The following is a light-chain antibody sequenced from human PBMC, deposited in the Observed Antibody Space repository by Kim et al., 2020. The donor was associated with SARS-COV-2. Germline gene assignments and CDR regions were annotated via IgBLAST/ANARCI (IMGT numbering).Light chain of an antibody. CDR1: SSNIGADFA. Sequence: QSALTQPPSVSGAPGQWVTISCVGNSSNIGADFAVHWYQQLPGTAPKLLIYENTNRPSGVPDRFSGSKSGTSASLAISGLRLEDDAHYHCQSYDNSLRAWVFGGGTRLTVL. CDR2: ENT. V-gene: IGLV1-40*01. J-gene: IGLJ3*02. CDR3: QSYDNSLRAWV.